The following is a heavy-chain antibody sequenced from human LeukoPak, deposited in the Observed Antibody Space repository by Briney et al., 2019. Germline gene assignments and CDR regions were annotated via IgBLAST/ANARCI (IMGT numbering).Heavy chain of an antibody. CDR2: INHSGST. V-gene: IGHV4-34*01. Sequence: SETLSLTCAVYGGSFSGYYWSWIRQPPGKGLEWIGEINHSGSTYYNPSLKSRVTISVDTSKNQFSLKLSSVTAADTAVYYCARHGQYSGSYPFDYWGQGTLVTVSS. J-gene: IGHJ4*02. CDR1: GGSFSGYY. D-gene: IGHD1-26*01. CDR3: ARHGQYSGSYPFDY.